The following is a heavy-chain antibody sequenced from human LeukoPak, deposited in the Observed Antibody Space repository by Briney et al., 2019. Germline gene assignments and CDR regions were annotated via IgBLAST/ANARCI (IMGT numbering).Heavy chain of an antibody. J-gene: IGHJ5*02. V-gene: IGHV4-4*07. Sequence: SATLSLTCTVSGGSISSYYWSWIRPPAGKGLEWIGRIYTSGSTNYNPSLKSRVTMSVDTSKNQFSLKLSSVTAADTAVYYCARDPSYSSSWYAVGPWFDPWGQGTLVTVSS. CDR3: ARDPSYSSSWYAVGPWFDP. D-gene: IGHD6-13*01. CDR2: IYTSGST. CDR1: GGSISSYY.